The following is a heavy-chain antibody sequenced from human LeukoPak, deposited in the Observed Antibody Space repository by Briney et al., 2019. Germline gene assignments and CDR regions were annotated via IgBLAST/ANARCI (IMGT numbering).Heavy chain of an antibody. V-gene: IGHV3-23*01. J-gene: IGHJ4*02. CDR3: AKDLIFGVVIRFRGFDY. D-gene: IGHD3-3*01. CDR1: GFTFSRYA. Sequence: GGSLRLSCAASGFTFSRYAMSWVRQAPGKGLVWVSAISGSGGSTYCADSVKGRFTISRDNSKNTLYLQTNCLRAEDTAVYYCAKDLIFGVVIRFRGFDYWGQGTLVTVSS. CDR2: ISGSGGST.